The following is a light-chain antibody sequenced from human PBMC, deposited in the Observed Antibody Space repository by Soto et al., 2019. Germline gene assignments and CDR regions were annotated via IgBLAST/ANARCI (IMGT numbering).Light chain of an antibody. J-gene: IGLJ3*02. Sequence: QPVLTQSPSASASLGASVKLTCNLSSGQSSFAIAWHQQQPEKGPRYLMKLNSDGSHSKGDGIPDRFSGSSSGAERYLTISSLQSEDEADYYCQTWGTGIWVFGGGTKLTVL. V-gene: IGLV4-69*01. CDR2: LNSDGSH. CDR3: QTWGTGIWV. CDR1: SGQSSFA.